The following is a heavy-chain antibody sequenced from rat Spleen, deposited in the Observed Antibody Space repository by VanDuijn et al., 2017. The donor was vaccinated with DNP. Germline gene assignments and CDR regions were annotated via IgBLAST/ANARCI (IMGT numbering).Heavy chain of an antibody. CDR2: ISYSGGT. V-gene: IGHV3-1*01. D-gene: IGHD1-2*01. CDR1: GYSITSNY. Sequence: EVQLQESGPGHVKPSQSLSLTCSVTGYSITSNYWGWIRKFPGNKMEWMGYISYSGGTSYTPSLKSRISISRDTSKNQFFLQLISVTTEDTATYYCARQGSYPYWYFDFWGPGTMVTVSS. CDR3: ARQGSYPYWYFDF. J-gene: IGHJ1*01.